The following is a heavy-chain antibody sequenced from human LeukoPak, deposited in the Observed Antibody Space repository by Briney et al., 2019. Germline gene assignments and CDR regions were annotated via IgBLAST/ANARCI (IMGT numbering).Heavy chain of an antibody. V-gene: IGHV4-59*08. J-gene: IGHJ6*02. Sequence: SETLSLTCTVSGGSISSYYWSWIRQSPGKGLEWIGYIYYSGSTNYNPSLKSRVTISVDTSKNQFSLKLSSVTAADTAVYYCARLPITGDRGYYHGMDVWGQGTTVTVSS. D-gene: IGHD3-10*01. CDR3: ARLPITGDRGYYHGMDV. CDR2: IYYSGST. CDR1: GGSISSYY.